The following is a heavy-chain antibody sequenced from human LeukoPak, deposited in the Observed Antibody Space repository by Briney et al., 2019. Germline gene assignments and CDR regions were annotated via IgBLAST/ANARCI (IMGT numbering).Heavy chain of an antibody. CDR3: AMVGFDSYVTTKVAFDG. CDR2: INKDGSEK. Sequence: PGGSLRLSCAASGFRFSSYCMSWVRQAPGKGLEWVAAINKDGSEKYYADSVKGRFTISRDNAKNSLYLQMNSLRAEDTAVYYCAMVGFDSYVTTKVAFDGWGRGRMVSV. D-gene: IGHD3-10*02. J-gene: IGHJ3*01. V-gene: IGHV3-7*05. CDR1: GFRFSSYC.